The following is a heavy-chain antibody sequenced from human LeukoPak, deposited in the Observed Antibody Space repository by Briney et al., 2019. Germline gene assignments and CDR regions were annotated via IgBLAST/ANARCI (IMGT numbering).Heavy chain of an antibody. CDR2: IIPIFGTA. CDR3: ARGLGITGTAVDY. V-gene: IGHV1-69*13. D-gene: IGHD1-7*01. Sequence: SMKVSCKASGYTFTSYGINWVRQAPGQGLEWMGGIIPIFGTANYAQKFQGRVTITADESTSTAYMELSSLRSEDTAVYYCARGLGITGTAVDYWGQGTLVTVSS. CDR1: GYTFTSYG. J-gene: IGHJ4*02.